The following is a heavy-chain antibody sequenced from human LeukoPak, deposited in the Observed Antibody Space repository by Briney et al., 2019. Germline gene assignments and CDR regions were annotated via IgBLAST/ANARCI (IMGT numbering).Heavy chain of an antibody. D-gene: IGHD4-17*01. CDR1: GYTFTDYY. Sequence: ASVKVSCKASGYTFTDYYIHWVRQAPGQGLEWLGWINPNSGATNYAQKFQGWVTMTRDTSISTAYMELSSLRSDDTAVYYCARETYGDYLIDYWGQGTLVTVSS. CDR2: INPNSGAT. V-gene: IGHV1-2*04. CDR3: ARETYGDYLIDY. J-gene: IGHJ4*02.